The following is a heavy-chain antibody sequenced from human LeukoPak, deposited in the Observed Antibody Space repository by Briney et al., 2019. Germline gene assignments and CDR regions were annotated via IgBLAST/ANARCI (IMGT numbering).Heavy chain of an antibody. CDR1: RGTFSSYA. CDR3: ARDMPLYGNPGIAVAGPYYFDY. V-gene: IGHV1-69*05. CDR2: IIPIFGTA. D-gene: IGHD6-19*01. J-gene: IGHJ4*02. Sequence: SVKVSCKASRGTFSSYAISWVRQAPGHGLEWMGRIIPIFGTANYAQKFQGRVTITTDESTSTAYMELSSLRSEDTAVYYCARDMPLYGNPGIAVAGPYYFDYWGQGTLVTVSS.